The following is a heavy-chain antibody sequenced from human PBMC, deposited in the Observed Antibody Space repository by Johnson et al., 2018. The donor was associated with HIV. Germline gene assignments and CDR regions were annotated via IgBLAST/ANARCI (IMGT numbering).Heavy chain of an antibody. D-gene: IGHD2-8*01. CDR3: ARGYCTDGVCYTKVDGFDI. V-gene: IGHV3-74*02. CDR1: GFTFINYW. Sequence: VQLVESGGGVVQPGGSLRLSCAASGFTFINYWMHWVRQGQGKGLVWVSRVNSDGSSTSYADSVKGRFTISRENAKNTLYLQMNSLRVEDTAVYDCARGYCTDGVCYTKVDGFDIWGQGTIVTVSS. J-gene: IGHJ3*02. CDR2: VNSDGSST.